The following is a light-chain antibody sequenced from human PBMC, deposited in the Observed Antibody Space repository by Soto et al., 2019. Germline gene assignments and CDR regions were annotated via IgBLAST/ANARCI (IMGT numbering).Light chain of an antibody. CDR2: GAS. CDR3: QQYNSWPLGT. Sequence: EIVMTQSPVTLSVSPGERATLTCRASQDVSSNLAWYQQKPGQGPRLLIFGASTRATGIAARFSGSGSGTEFTLTISSLQSEDFAVYYCQQYNSWPLGTFGPGTKVDIK. J-gene: IGKJ3*01. V-gene: IGKV3-15*01. CDR1: QDVSSN.